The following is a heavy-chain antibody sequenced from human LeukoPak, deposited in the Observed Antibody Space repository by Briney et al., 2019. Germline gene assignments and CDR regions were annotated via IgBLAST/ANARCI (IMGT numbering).Heavy chain of an antibody. Sequence: GGSLRLSCAASGFTFNSYWMHWVRQAPGKGLVWASRIDEDGTTIDYADSVKGRFTISRDNAKDTLYLQMSSLRDEDTAVYYCVSDLCGGDDQWGRGTLVTVSS. J-gene: IGHJ5*02. D-gene: IGHD3-3*01. CDR3: VSDLCGGDDQ. CDR2: IDEDGTTI. CDR1: GFTFNSYW. V-gene: IGHV3-74*01.